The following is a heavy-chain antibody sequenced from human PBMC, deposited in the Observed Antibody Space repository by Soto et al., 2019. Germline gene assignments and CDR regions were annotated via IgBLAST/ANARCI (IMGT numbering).Heavy chain of an antibody. CDR2: ISAYNGNT. CDR1: GXTFTSYG. V-gene: IGHV1-18*01. CDR3: ASNVFNYYDSSGYDY. D-gene: IGHD3-22*01. Sequence: GASVKVSCKASGXTFTSYGISWVRQAPGQGLEWMGWISAYNGNTNYAQKLQGRVTITADESTSTAYMELSSLRSEDTAVYYCASNVFNYYDSSGYDYWGQGTLVTVSS. J-gene: IGHJ4*02.